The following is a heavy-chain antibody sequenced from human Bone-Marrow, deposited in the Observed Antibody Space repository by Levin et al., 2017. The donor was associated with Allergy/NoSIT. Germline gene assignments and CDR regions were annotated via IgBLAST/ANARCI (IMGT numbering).Heavy chain of an antibody. D-gene: IGHD5-18*01. J-gene: IGHJ4*02. Sequence: LPGGSLRLSCAASGFTFSTYNMNWVRQAPGKGLEWVSYISSGSSTIYYADSVKGRFTISRDNAKNSLYLQMNSLRDEDTAVYYCAREAPSGTQLWPYDYWGQGTLVTVSS. CDR2: ISSGSSTI. CDR1: GFTFSTYN. V-gene: IGHV3-48*02. CDR3: AREAPSGTQLWPYDY.